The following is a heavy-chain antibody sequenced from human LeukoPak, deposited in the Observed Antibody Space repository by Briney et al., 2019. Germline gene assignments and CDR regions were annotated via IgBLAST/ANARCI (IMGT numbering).Heavy chain of an antibody. D-gene: IGHD3-22*01. CDR1: GFTFSIYE. Sequence: GGSLRLSCAASGFTFSIYEMNWVRQAPGKGLEWVSYISSSGSTIYYADSVKGRFTISRDNARNSLYLQMNSLRAEDTAVYYCARDPPRFDDSSGYNDYWGQGTLVTVSS. CDR3: ARDPPRFDDSSGYNDY. V-gene: IGHV3-48*03. J-gene: IGHJ4*02. CDR2: ISSSGSTI.